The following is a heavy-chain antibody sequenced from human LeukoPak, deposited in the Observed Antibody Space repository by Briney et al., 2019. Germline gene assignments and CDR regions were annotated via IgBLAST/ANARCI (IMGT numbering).Heavy chain of an antibody. V-gene: IGHV3-23*01. CDR1: GFMFSNFG. D-gene: IGHD3-22*01. CDR2: ISDSGGDT. Sequence: GGSLRLSCAASGFMFSNFGMSWVRQAPEKGLEWVSGISDSGGDTYYVDSVKGRFTISRDNSKNTLYLQMNSLRAEDTAVYYCARDYYDSSGYYPAFDYWGQGTLVTVSS. CDR3: ARDYYDSSGYYPAFDY. J-gene: IGHJ4*02.